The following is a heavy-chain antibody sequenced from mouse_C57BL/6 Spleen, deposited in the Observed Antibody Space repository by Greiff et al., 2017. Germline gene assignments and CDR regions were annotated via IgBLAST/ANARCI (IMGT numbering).Heavy chain of an antibody. CDR2: IYPGSGST. D-gene: IGHD1-1*01. CDR3: AREDDYGSSYVWFAY. J-gene: IGHJ3*01. CDR1: GYTFTSYW. V-gene: IGHV1-55*01. Sequence: QVHVKQPGAELVKPGASVKMSCKASGYTFTSYWITWVKQRPGQGLEWIGDIYPGSGSTNYNEKFKSKATLTVDTSSSTAYMQLSSLTSEDSAVYYCAREDDYGSSYVWFAYWGQGTLVTVSA.